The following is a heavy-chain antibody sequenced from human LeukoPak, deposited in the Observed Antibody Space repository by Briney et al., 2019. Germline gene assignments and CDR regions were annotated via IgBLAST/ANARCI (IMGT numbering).Heavy chain of an antibody. D-gene: IGHD6-13*01. CDR3: ARIGYSSSSFDY. CDR1: GFTFSNYW. J-gene: IGHJ4*02. CDR2: IKEDGGVK. V-gene: IGHV3-7*01. Sequence: GGSLRLSCAAYGFTFSNYWMSWVRQAPGKGLESVANIKEDGGVKYYVESVQGRFTISRDNVKKSVYLQMNSLRAEDTAVYYCARIGYSSSSFDYWGQGILVIVSS.